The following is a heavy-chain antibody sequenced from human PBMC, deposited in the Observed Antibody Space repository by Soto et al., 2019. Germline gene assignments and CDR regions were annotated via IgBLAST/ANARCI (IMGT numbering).Heavy chain of an antibody. CDR2: IVVGSGNT. Sequence: SVKVSCKASGFTFTSSAVQWVRQARGQRLEWIGWIVVGSGNTNYAQKFQERVTITRDMSTSTAYMELSSLRSEDTAVYYCATLGGSYYSGHYYYGMDVWGQGTTVTVSS. V-gene: IGHV1-58*01. CDR3: ATLGGSYYSGHYYYGMDV. D-gene: IGHD1-26*01. J-gene: IGHJ6*02. CDR1: GFTFTSSA.